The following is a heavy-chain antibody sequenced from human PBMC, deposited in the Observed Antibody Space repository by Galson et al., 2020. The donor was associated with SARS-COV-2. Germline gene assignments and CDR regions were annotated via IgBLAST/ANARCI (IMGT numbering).Heavy chain of an antibody. CDR3: ARGVVVAATLAFGAFDI. D-gene: IGHD2-15*01. Sequence: ASVKVSCKASGYTFTSYGISWVRQAPGQGLEWMGWISAYNGNTNYAQKLQGRVTMTTDTSTSTAYMELRSLRSDVTAVYYCARGVVVAATLAFGAFDIWGQGTMVTVSS. J-gene: IGHJ3*02. CDR1: GYTFTSYG. CDR2: ISAYNGNT. V-gene: IGHV1-18*04.